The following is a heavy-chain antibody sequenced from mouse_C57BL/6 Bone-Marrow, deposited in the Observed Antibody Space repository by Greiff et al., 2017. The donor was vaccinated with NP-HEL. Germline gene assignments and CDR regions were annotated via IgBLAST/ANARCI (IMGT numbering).Heavy chain of an antibody. CDR1: GYTFTDYY. D-gene: IGHD2-4*01. Sequence: QVQLKESGAELVRPGASVKLSCKASGYTFTDYYINWVKQRPGQGLEWIARIYPGSGNTYYNEKFKGKATLTAEKSSSTAYMQLSSLTSEDSAVYVCAKTIYYDYDWYFDVWGTGTTVTVSS. CDR3: AKTIYYDYDWYFDV. V-gene: IGHV1-76*01. CDR2: IYPGSGNT. J-gene: IGHJ1*03.